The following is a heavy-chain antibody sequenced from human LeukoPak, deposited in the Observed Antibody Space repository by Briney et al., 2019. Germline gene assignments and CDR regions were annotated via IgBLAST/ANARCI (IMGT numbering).Heavy chain of an antibody. D-gene: IGHD3-22*01. CDR2: IYYSGTT. V-gene: IGHV4-39*07. J-gene: IGHJ5*02. CDR3: APPPYYYETNGYSVA. CDR1: GGSVNSATYY. Sequence: SETLSLTCTVSGGSVNSATYYWGWIRQPPGKDLEWIGTIYYSGTTYYNPSLRSRVTISLDTSKNRFSLNLSSVSAADTAVYYCAPPPYYYETNGYSVAWGQGTLVTVSS.